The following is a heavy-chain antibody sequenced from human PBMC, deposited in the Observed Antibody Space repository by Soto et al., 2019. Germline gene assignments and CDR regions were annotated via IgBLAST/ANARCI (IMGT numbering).Heavy chain of an antibody. D-gene: IGHD3-16*01. CDR3: AAYSHKGY. J-gene: IGHJ4*02. CDR1: GFTVSNNY. V-gene: IGHV3-66*01. Sequence: EGQLVESGGDLVQPGGSLRLSCAASGFTVSNNYMSWVRQAPGKGLGWVSLIYSGGSTYYADSVKGRFTISRDSSKNTLYLQMNSLRAEDTAMYYCAAYSHKGYWGQGTLVTVSS. CDR2: IYSGGST.